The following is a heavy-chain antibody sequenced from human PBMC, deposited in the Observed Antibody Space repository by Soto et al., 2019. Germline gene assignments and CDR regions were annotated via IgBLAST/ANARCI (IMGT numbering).Heavy chain of an antibody. CDR1: GGTFNTYP. D-gene: IGHD2-2*01. Sequence: QVQLVQSGAEVKKPGSSVKVSCKTSGGTFNTYPISWVRQAPGQGLEWMGTIIPILDIANYAQKFQGRVTITADKSTSTAYMELSSLESEDTAVYYCARGQRAVVVAPADVPSPLDYWGQGTLVPVSS. CDR2: IIPILDIA. CDR3: ARGQRAVVVAPADVPSPLDY. V-gene: IGHV1-69*02. J-gene: IGHJ4*02.